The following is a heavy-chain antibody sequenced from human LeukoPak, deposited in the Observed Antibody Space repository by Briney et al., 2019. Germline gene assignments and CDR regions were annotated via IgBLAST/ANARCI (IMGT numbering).Heavy chain of an antibody. CDR1: GFTFSSYG. V-gene: IGHV3-30*02. CDR3: AKDASFVTMVRGVID. J-gene: IGHJ4*02. CDR2: IRYDGSNK. Sequence: PGGSLRLSCAASGFTFSSYGMHWVRQAPGKGLEWVAFIRYDGSNKYYADSVKGRFTISRDNSKNTLYLQMNSLRAEDTAVYYCAKDASFVTMVRGVIDWGQGTLVTVSS. D-gene: IGHD3-10*01.